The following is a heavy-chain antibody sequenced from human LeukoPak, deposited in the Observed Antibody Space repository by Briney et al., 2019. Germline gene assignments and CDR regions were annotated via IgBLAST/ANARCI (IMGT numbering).Heavy chain of an antibody. CDR3: AREDSSGWYVWFDP. CDR1: GFTFSNYE. J-gene: IGHJ5*02. CDR2: ISSSGSTI. Sequence: GGSLRLSCAASGFTFSNYEMNWVRQAPGKGLEWVSYISSSGSTIYYADSAKGRFTISRDNAKNSLYLQMNSLRAEDTAVYYCAREDSSGWYVWFDPWGQGTLVTVSS. V-gene: IGHV3-48*03. D-gene: IGHD6-19*01.